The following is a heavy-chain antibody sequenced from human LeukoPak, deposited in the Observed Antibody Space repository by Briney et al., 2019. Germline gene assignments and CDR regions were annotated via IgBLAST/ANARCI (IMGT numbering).Heavy chain of an antibody. CDR2: IKQDGSET. Sequence: PGGSLRLSCAASGYTFSIYWMNWVRQAPGKGLEWVASIKQDGSETYYMESVQGRFTISRDNDMNFLYLQLSSLRAEDTAVYYCTRKNRGSLSLEYWGQGTLVTVSS. CDR1: GYTFSIYW. V-gene: IGHV3-7*01. J-gene: IGHJ4*02. CDR3: TRKNRGSLSLEY. D-gene: IGHD3-16*01.